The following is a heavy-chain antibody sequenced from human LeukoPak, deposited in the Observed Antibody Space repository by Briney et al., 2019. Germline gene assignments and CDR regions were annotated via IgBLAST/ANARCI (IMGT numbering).Heavy chain of an antibody. J-gene: IGHJ1*01. CDR1: GYSFTSNW. Sequence: GESLKISCKGSGYSFTSNWIGWVRQMPGKGLEWMGIIYPRDSDTRYSPTFQGQVTISADKSISTAYLQWSSLKASDTATYYCASLDIRAEYFQHWGQGTLVTVSS. CDR3: ASLDIRAEYFQH. D-gene: IGHD2-15*01. CDR2: IYPRDSDT. V-gene: IGHV5-51*01.